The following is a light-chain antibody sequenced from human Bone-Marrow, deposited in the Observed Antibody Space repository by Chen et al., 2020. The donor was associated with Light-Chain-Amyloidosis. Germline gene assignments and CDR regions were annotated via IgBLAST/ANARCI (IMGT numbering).Light chain of an antibody. J-gene: IGLJ2*01. CDR3: QSADSSGTFEVK. CDR2: RDT. V-gene: IGLV3-25*03. CDR1: DLPTKY. Sequence: SYELTQPPSVSVSPGQTARITCSGDDLPTKYAYWYQQKPGQAPVLVIHRDTERPSGISERFSGSSSGTTATLTISGLQAEDEADYHCQSADSSGTFEVKFGGGTKLTDL.